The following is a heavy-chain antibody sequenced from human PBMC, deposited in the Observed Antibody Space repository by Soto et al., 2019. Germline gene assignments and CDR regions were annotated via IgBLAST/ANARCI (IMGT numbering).Heavy chain of an antibody. J-gene: IGHJ4*02. V-gene: IGHV1-18*04. CDR3: ARDSWKVPAYSFDY. CDR1: GYTFTSYG. D-gene: IGHD2-2*01. CDR2: ISAYNGNT. Sequence: SVKVSCKASGYTFTSYGISWVRQAPGQGLEWMGWISAYNGNTNYAQKLQGRVTMTTDTSTSTAYMELRSLRSDDTAVYYCARDSWKVPAYSFDYWGQGTPVTVSS.